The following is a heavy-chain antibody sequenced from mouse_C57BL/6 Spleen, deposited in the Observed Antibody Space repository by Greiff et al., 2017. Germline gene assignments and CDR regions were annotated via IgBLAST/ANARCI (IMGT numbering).Heavy chain of an antibody. D-gene: IGHD1-2*01. Sequence: QVQLQQSGAELVRPGTSVTVSCKASGYAFTNYLIEWVKQRPGQGLEWIGVINPGSGGTNYNEKFKGKATLTADKSSSTAYMQRSSLTSEDAAVYFCARGTTAYYFDYWGQGTTRTVSS. CDR2: INPGSGGT. J-gene: IGHJ2*01. CDR1: GYAFTNYL. CDR3: ARGTTAYYFDY. V-gene: IGHV1-54*01.